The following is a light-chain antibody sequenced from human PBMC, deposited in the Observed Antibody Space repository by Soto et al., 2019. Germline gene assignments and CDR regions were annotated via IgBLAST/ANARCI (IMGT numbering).Light chain of an antibody. CDR2: YAS. J-gene: IGKJ3*01. CDR3: QQYFNWPPPLT. CDR1: QSIRTN. Sequence: EIELTQSPATLSLSAGGTATLSCRASQSIRTNVACYQQIPGQAPSLLVYYASTTATGVPARFSGSGSGIEFTLTISILQPEDYAFDYCQQYFNWPPPLTFGPGTKVHIK. V-gene: IGKV3-15*01.